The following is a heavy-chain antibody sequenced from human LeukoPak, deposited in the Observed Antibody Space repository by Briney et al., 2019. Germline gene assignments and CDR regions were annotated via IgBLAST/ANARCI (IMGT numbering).Heavy chain of an antibody. V-gene: IGHV3-48*03. J-gene: IGHJ6*03. CDR1: GFTFSSYE. CDR2: ISSSGSTI. D-gene: IGHD4-17*01. CDR3: AKAHGDLGLGYYMDV. Sequence: GGSLRLSCAASGFTFSSYEMNWVRQAPGKGLEWVSYISSSGSTIYYADSVKGRFTISRDNAKNSLYLQMNSLRAEDMALYYCAKAHGDLGLGYYMDVWGKGTTVTVSS.